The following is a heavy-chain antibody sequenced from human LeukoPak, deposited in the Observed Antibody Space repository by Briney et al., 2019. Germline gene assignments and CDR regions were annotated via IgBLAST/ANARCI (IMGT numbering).Heavy chain of an antibody. J-gene: IGHJ4*02. CDR1: GFTFSSYW. V-gene: IGHV3-74*01. D-gene: IGHD6-19*01. CDR3: ARSRWLDAFDY. Sequence: GSLXLXCAASGFTFSSYWMHWVRQAPGKGLVWVSRINSDGSTTNYADSVKGRFTISRDNAKNTLYLQMNSLRADDTAVYYCARSRWLDAFDYWGQGTLVTVSS. CDR2: INSDGSTT.